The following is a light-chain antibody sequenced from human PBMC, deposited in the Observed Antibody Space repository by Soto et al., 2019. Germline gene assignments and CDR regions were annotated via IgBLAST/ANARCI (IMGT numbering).Light chain of an antibody. CDR3: QQYNSGPWT. J-gene: IGKJ1*01. V-gene: IGKV1-27*01. CDR1: QGFSHY. Sequence: DIQMTQSPSSLSASVGDRVTITCRVSQGFSHYLAWYQQKPGKVPKLLIYTASTLQSGVPSRFSGSESGTDFTLTISSLQPEDVATYYCQQYNSGPWTFGLGTKVEVK. CDR2: TAS.